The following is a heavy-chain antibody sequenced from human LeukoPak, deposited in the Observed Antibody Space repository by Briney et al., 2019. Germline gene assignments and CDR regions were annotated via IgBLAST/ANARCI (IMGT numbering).Heavy chain of an antibody. CDR3: ARAIATYYYDSSGLNWFDP. CDR1: GGSISSNNW. D-gene: IGHD3-22*01. CDR2: IYYSGST. J-gene: IGHJ5*02. Sequence: PSGTLSLTCAVSGGSISSNNWWSWIRQPPGKGLEWIGYIYYSGSTYYNPSLKSRVTISVDTSKNQFSLKLSSVTAADTAVYYCARAIATYYYDSSGLNWFDPWGQGTLVTVSS. V-gene: IGHV4-28*03.